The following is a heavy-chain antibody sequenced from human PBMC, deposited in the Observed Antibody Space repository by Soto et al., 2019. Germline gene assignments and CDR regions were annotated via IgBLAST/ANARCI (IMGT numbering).Heavy chain of an antibody. V-gene: IGHV4-39*01. CDR1: GGSISSSSYY. CDR2: IYYSGST. CDR3: ARHTPAISISDH. D-gene: IGHD2-15*01. Sequence: SETLSLTCTVSGGSISSSSYYWGWIRQPPGKGLEWIGSIYYSGSTYYNPSLRSRVTISVDTSKNQFSLKLSSVTAADTAVYYCARHTPAISISDHWGQGTLVTVSS. J-gene: IGHJ4*02.